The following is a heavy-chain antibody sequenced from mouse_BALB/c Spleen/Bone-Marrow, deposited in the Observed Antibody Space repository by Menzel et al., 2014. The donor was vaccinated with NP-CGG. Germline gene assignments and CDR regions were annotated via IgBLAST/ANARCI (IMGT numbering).Heavy chain of an antibody. D-gene: IGHD2-14*01. CDR1: GFTFSDYY. V-gene: IGHV5-4*02. Sequence: EVKLVESGGGLVKPGGSLKLSCAASGFTFSDYYMYWVRQTPEKRLEWVATISDAGSYTYYPDSVKGRFTISRDNAKNNLYLQMISLKSEDTAMYYCARDGDYRYAWFAYWSQGTLVTVST. CDR3: ARDGDYRYAWFAY. J-gene: IGHJ3*01. CDR2: ISDAGSYT.